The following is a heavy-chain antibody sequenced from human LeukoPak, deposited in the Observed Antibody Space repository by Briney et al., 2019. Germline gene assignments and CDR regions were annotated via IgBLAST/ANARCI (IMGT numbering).Heavy chain of an antibody. CDR2: IKQDGSEK. CDR1: GFTFSSYW. V-gene: IGHV3-7*01. J-gene: IGHJ4*02. Sequence: GGSLRLSCAASGFTFSSYWMSWVRQAPGKGLEWVANIKQDGSEKYYVDSVKGRFTISRDNAKNSLYLQMNSLRAEDTAVYCCARDIVDVWFGESGGYWGQGTLVTVSS. D-gene: IGHD3-10*01. CDR3: ARDIVDVWFGESGGY.